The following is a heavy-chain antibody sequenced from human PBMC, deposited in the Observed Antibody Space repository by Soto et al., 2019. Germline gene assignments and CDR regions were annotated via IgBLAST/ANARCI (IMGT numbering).Heavy chain of an antibody. J-gene: IGHJ5*02. Sequence: QVQLQESVPGLVKPSRTLSLTCAGYGGSISSSNWWSWVRHPPGKGLAWIGEISHSVSPHFNTSLKIRVTIAVDKCKNQFSLTLSPVTAADAAASYCARVWTTVTNWFDTWGKGTLVTVS. CDR1: GGSISSSNW. D-gene: IGHD4-17*01. V-gene: IGHV4-4*02. CDR2: ISHSVSP. CDR3: ARVWTTVTNWFDT.